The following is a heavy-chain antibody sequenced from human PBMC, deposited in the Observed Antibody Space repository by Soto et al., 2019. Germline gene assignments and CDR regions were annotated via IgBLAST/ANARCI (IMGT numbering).Heavy chain of an antibody. V-gene: IGHV3-74*01. CDR2: INSDGSTT. Sequence: GGSLRLSCAASGFTFSDYWMHWVRQAPGKGLVWVSRINSDGSTTTYADSVKGRFTISRDNAKNTVYLQMNSLRAEDTAVYYCARGGPRAHEYWGQGTLVTVSS. J-gene: IGHJ4*02. CDR1: GFTFSDYW. CDR3: ARGGPRAHEY. D-gene: IGHD1-26*01.